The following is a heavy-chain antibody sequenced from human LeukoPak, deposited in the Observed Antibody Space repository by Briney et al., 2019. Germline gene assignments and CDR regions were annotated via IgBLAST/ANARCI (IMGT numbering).Heavy chain of an antibody. Sequence: TGGSLRLSCAASGFTFSDYYMSWIRQAPGKGLEWVSYISSSGSTIYYADSVKGRFTISRDNAKNSLYLQMNSLRAEDTAVYYYARCKVTYYYYYMDVWGKGTTVTVSS. D-gene: IGHD5-18*01. J-gene: IGHJ6*03. CDR1: GFTFSDYY. CDR3: ARCKVTYYYYYMDV. V-gene: IGHV3-11*01. CDR2: ISSSGSTI.